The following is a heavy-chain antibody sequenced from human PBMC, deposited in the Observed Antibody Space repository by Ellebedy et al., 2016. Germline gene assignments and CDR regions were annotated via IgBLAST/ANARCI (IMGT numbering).Heavy chain of an antibody. CDR1: GFTFSDYY. Sequence: GESLKISXAASGFTFSDYYMSWIRQAPGKGLEWVSYISSSSSTIYYADSVKGRFTISRDNAKNSLYLQMNSLRAEDTAVYYCARGWTHYYDSSGSRDYWGQGTLVTVSS. CDR2: ISSSSSTI. V-gene: IGHV3-11*04. CDR3: ARGWTHYYDSSGSRDY. J-gene: IGHJ4*02. D-gene: IGHD3-22*01.